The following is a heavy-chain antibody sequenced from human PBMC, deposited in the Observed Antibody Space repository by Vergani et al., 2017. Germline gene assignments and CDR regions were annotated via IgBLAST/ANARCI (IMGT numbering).Heavy chain of an antibody. V-gene: IGHV4-31*03. Sequence: QVQLQESGPGLVKPSQTLSLTCTVSGGSISSGGYYWSWIRQHPGKGLEWIGYIYYSGSTYYNPSLKSRVTISVDTSKNQFSLKLSSVTAADTAVYYCARGSARMVVVPAARARNWFDPWGQGTLVSVSS. CDR1: GGSISSGGYY. D-gene: IGHD2-2*01. CDR3: ARGSARMVVVPAARARNWFDP. CDR2: IYYSGST. J-gene: IGHJ5*02.